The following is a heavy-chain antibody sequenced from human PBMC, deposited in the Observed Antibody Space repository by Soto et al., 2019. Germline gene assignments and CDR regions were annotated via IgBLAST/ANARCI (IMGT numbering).Heavy chain of an antibody. CDR3: ARXGMYYYDSSGYYVGGDY. V-gene: IGHV3-30-3*01. Sequence: QVQLVESGGGVVQPGRSLRLSCAASGFTFSSYAMHWVRQAPGKGLEWVAVISYDGSNKYYADSVKGRFTISRDNSKNTLYLQMNSLRAEDTAVXYCARXGMYYYDSSGYYVGGDYWGQGTLVTVSS. D-gene: IGHD3-22*01. J-gene: IGHJ4*02. CDR1: GFTFSSYA. CDR2: ISYDGSNK.